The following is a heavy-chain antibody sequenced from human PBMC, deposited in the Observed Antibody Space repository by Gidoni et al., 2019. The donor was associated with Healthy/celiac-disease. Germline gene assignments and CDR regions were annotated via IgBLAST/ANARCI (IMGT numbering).Heavy chain of an antibody. Sequence: EVQLVESGGGLVQPGGSLRLSCAASGFTFSSYWMHWVRQAPGKGLVWVSRINSDGSSTSYADSVKGRFTIARDNAKNTLYLQMNSLRAEDTAVYYCARPSRYSSSGEDVDVWGKGTTVTVSS. CDR3: ARPSRYSSSGEDVDV. D-gene: IGHD6-6*01. V-gene: IGHV3-74*01. CDR1: GFTFSSYW. J-gene: IGHJ6*04. CDR2: INSDGSST.